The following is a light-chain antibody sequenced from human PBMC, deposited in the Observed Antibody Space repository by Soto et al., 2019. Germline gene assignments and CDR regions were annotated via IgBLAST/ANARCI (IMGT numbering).Light chain of an antibody. J-gene: IGLJ1*01. Sequence: QAVLTQPPSVSGAPGQRVAISCTWSSSNIGAGHDVHWYQQLPGTAPKLLIYGNSNRPSGVPDRFSGSKSGNSASLAITGLQAEDEADYYCQSYDSSLSGSEVFGTGTKVTVL. CDR1: SSNIGAGHD. CDR3: QSYDSSLSGSEV. V-gene: IGLV1-40*01. CDR2: GNS.